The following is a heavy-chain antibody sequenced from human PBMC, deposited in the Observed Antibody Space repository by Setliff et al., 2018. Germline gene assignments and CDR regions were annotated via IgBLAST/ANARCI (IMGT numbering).Heavy chain of an antibody. V-gene: IGHV4-61*09. CDR2: IYTSWST. D-gene: IGHD3-3*01. CDR3: ARMSGFQYMDV. Sequence: SETLSLTCSVSGDSISSGNFYWGWFRQPAGKELEWVGQIYTSWSTNYNPSLKGRATLSIDASKRQFSLKLTSVTAADTAVYYCARMSGFQYMDVWGKGTTVTVSS. J-gene: IGHJ6*03. CDR1: GDSISSGNFY.